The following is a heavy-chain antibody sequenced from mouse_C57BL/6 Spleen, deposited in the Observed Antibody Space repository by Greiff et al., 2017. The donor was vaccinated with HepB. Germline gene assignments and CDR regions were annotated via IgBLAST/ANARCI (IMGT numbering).Heavy chain of an antibody. CDR3: ASGITTVVAEAMDY. CDR1: GYSFTGYF. V-gene: IGHV1-20*01. D-gene: IGHD1-1*01. J-gene: IGHJ4*01. CDR2: INPYNGDT. Sequence: DVQLQESGPELVKPGDSVKISCKASGYSFTGYFMNWVMQSHGKSLEWIGRINPYNGDTFYNQKFKGKATLTVDKSSSTAHMELRSLTSEDSAVYYCASGITTVVAEAMDYWGQGTSVTVSS.